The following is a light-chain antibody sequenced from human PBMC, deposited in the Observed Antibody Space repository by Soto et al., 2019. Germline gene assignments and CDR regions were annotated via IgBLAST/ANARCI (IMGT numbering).Light chain of an antibody. CDR3: QQYANSPLT. Sequence: EIVLTQSPGALSLSPGERATLSCRASQSVSSSFLAWYQQKPGQAPRFLIYGASTRATGIPDRFSGSGSGTDFTLTISRLDPEDSAVYYCQQYANSPLTFGGGTKWIS. CDR2: GAS. J-gene: IGKJ4*01. CDR1: QSVSSSF. V-gene: IGKV3-20*01.